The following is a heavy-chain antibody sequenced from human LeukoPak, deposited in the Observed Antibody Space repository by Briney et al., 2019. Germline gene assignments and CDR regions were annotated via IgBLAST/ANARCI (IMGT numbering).Heavy chain of an antibody. V-gene: IGHV4-59*01. CDR2: IYCSGST. CDR1: GGSISSYY. J-gene: IGHJ3*02. Sequence: SETLSLTCTVSGGSISSYYWNWIRQSPGKGLEWIGYIYCSGSTNYNPSLKSRVTISVDTSKNQFSLKLSSVTATDTAVYYCAREKDVAFDIWGRGTMVSVSS. CDR3: AREKDVAFDI.